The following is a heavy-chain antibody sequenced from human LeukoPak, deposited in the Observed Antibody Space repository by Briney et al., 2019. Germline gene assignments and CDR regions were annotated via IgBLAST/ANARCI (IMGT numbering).Heavy chain of an antibody. D-gene: IGHD3-16*01. V-gene: IGHV4-34*01. CDR1: GGSFSGYY. CDR3: ARAWGILRDWFDP. Sequence: PSETLSLTCGVYGGSFSGYYWGWIRQPPGKGLEWIGEINQRGSTNYNPSLKSRVTISIDTSNNHFSLNLPSVTAADTVIYCARAWGILRDWFDPWGQGTLVTVSS. J-gene: IGHJ5*02. CDR2: INQRGST.